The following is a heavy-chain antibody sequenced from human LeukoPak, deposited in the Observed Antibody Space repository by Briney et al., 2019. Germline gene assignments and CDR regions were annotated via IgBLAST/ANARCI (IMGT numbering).Heavy chain of an antibody. Sequence: SETLSLTCTVSGGSISSSSYYWGWIRQPPGKGLEWIGSIYYSGSTYYNPSLKSRVTISVDTSKNQFSLKLSSVTAADTAVYYCTRDQRSGYSGYDYYYYYYMDVWGKGTTVTVSS. J-gene: IGHJ6*03. V-gene: IGHV4-39*07. CDR1: GGSISSSSYY. CDR2: IYYSGST. CDR3: TRDQRSGYSGYDYYYYYYMDV. D-gene: IGHD5-12*01.